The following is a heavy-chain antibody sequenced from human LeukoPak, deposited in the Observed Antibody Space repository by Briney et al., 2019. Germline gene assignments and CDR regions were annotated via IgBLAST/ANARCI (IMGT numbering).Heavy chain of an antibody. CDR3: AMGLERVHYDYVWGSYRSPNFDY. V-gene: IGHV1-18*01. J-gene: IGHJ4*02. CDR2: ISAYNGNT. Sequence: ASVKVSCKASGYTFTSYGISWVRQAPGQGLEWMGWISAYNGNTNYAQKLQGRVTMTTDTSTSTAYMELRSLRSDDTAVYYCAMGLERVHYDYVWGSYRSPNFDYWGQGTLVTVSS. CDR1: GYTFTSYG. D-gene: IGHD3-16*02.